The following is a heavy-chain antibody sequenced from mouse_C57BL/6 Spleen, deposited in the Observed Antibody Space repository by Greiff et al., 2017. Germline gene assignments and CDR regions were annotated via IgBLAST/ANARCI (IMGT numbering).Heavy chain of an antibody. CDR1: GYTFTSYW. CDR3: ARSKVPRDYYAMDY. Sequence: VQLQQPGAELVKPGASVKMSCKASGYTFTSYWITWVKQRPGQGLEWIGDIYPGRGSTNYNEKFKSKATLTVDTSSSTAYMQLSSLTSEDSAVYYCARSKVPRDYYAMDYWGQGTSVTVSS. D-gene: IGHD5-1*01. CDR2: IYPGRGST. V-gene: IGHV1-55*01. J-gene: IGHJ4*01.